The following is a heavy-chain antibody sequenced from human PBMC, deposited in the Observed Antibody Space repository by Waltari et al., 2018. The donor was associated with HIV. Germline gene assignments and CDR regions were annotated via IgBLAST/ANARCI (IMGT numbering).Heavy chain of an antibody. Sequence: EVQLVESGGGLVQPGGSLRLSCAASGFTFISYWMSWVRQAPGKGLEWVANIKQDGSEKYYVDSVKGRFTISRDNAKNSLYLQMNSLRAEDTAVYYCARELAVAVYFDYWGQGTLVTVSS. D-gene: IGHD6-19*01. CDR1: GFTFISYW. CDR3: ARELAVAVYFDY. CDR2: IKQDGSEK. V-gene: IGHV3-7*01. J-gene: IGHJ4*01.